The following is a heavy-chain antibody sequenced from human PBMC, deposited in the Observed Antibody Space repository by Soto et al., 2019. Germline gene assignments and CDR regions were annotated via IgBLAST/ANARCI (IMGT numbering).Heavy chain of an antibody. CDR1: GGSFSGYY. V-gene: IGHV4-34*01. CDR3: ARGHYYDSSTHTNNDAFDI. CDR2: INHRGST. D-gene: IGHD3-22*01. Sequence: HVQLQQWGAGLLKPSETRSLTCAVYGGSFSGYYWSWIRQPPGKGLEWIGAINHRGSTNYNPSLKSRVTISVDTSKNQFSLKLSSVTAADTAVYYCARGHYYDSSTHTNNDAFDIWGQGTMVTVSS. J-gene: IGHJ3*02.